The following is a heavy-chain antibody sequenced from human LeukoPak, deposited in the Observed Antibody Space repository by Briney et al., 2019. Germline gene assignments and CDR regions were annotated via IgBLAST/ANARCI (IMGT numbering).Heavy chain of an antibody. CDR3: ARFGLRPN. D-gene: IGHD3/OR15-3a*01. V-gene: IGHV4-34*01. CDR2: INHSGST. J-gene: IGHJ4*02. CDR1: GVSFSGYY. Sequence: SETLSLTCAVYGVSFSGYYWSWIRQPPGKGLEWIGEINHSGSTNYNPSLKSRVTISVDTSKNQFSLKLSSVTAADTAVYYCARFGLRPNWGRGTLVTVS.